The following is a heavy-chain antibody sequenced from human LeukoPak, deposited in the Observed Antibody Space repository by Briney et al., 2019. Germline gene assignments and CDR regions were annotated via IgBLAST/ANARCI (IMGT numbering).Heavy chain of an antibody. CDR2: IKQDGSEK. J-gene: IGHJ4*02. CDR3: ARDSAIIWFGELLPLGSEAHLDY. CDR1: GFTFSSYW. D-gene: IGHD3-10*01. V-gene: IGHV3-7*01. Sequence: GGSLRLSCAASGFTFSSYWMSWVRQAPGKGLEWVANIKQDGSEKYYVDSVKGRFTISRDNAKNSLYLQMNSLRAEDTAVYYCARDSAIIWFGELLPLGSEAHLDYWGQGTLVTVSS.